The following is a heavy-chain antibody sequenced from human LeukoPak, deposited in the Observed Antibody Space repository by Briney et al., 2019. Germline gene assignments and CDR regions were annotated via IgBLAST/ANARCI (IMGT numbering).Heavy chain of an antibody. V-gene: IGHV1-8*01. CDR1: GYTFTSYD. CDR2: MNPNSGNT. Sequence: ASVKVSCKASGYTFTSYDINWVRQATGQGLEWMGWMNPNSGNTGYAQKFQGRVTMTRNTSISTAYMELSSLRSEDTAVYYCARVIRVTGTIRDWGQGTLVTVSS. CDR3: ARVIRVTGTIRD. D-gene: IGHD1-7*01. J-gene: IGHJ4*02.